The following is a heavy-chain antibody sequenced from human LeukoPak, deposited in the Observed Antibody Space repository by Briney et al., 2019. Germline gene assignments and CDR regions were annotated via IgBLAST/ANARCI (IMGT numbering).Heavy chain of an antibody. V-gene: IGHV4-34*01. CDR2: INHSGST. CDR1: GGSFSGYY. CDR3: ARGRWRWLQPGRFDY. J-gene: IGHJ4*02. D-gene: IGHD2-21*01. Sequence: NASETLSLTCAVYGGSFSGYYWSWIRQPPGKGLEWIGEINHSGSTNYNPSLKSRVTISVDTSKNQFSLKLSSVTAADTAVYYCARGRWRWLQPGRFDYWGQGTLVTVSS.